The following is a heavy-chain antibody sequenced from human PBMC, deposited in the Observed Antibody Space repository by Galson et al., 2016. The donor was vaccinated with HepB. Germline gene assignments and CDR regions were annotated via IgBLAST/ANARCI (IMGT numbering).Heavy chain of an antibody. CDR2: ISAYSGET. CDR3: ARAPLTSYYYGSGRDPTFDN. CDR1: GFMFGSFA. V-gene: IGHV1-18*04. D-gene: IGHD3-10*01. Sequence: SCKASGFMFGSFAFSWVRQTPGQGLEWMGWISAYSGETKYVEKFQGRLTMTTNTSTTTAYMVLRSLTSDDTAVYFCARAPLTSYYYGSGRDPTFDNWGQGTLVTVS. J-gene: IGHJ4*02.